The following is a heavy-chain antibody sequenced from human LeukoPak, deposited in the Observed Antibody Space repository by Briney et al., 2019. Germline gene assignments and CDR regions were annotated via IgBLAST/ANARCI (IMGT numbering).Heavy chain of an antibody. Sequence: GGSLRLSCAASGFTFDDYGMSWVRQAPGKGLEWVSAISGSGGSTYYADSVKGRFTISRDNSKNTLYLQMNSLRAEDTAVYYCAKRGPGGSTNPYYFDYWGQGTLVTVSS. CDR1: GFTFDDYG. V-gene: IGHV3-23*01. CDR3: AKRGPGGSTNPYYFDY. J-gene: IGHJ4*02. CDR2: ISGSGGST. D-gene: IGHD2-2*01.